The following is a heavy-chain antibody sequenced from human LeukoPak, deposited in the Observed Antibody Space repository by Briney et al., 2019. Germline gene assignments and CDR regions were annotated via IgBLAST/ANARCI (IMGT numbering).Heavy chain of an antibody. J-gene: IGHJ4*02. D-gene: IGHD6-6*01. V-gene: IGHV4-39*01. CDR1: GGSISSSSYY. CDR2: IYYSGST. CDR3: ARPRTGGFSQLVQPRPFDY. Sequence: SETLSLTCTVSGGSISSSSYYWGWIRQPPGKGLEWIGSIYYSGSTYYNPSLKSRVTISVDTSKNQFSLKLSSVTAADTAVYYCARPRTGGFSQLVQPRPFDYWGQGTLVTVSS.